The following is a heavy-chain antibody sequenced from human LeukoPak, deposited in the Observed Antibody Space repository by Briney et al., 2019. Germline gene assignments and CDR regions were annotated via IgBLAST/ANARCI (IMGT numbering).Heavy chain of an antibody. CDR1: GYSFTSYW. V-gene: IGHV5-51*01. CDR3: VRQYCSSVSCYLVFDY. CDR2: VYPGVSDT. J-gene: IGHJ4*02. Sequence: GESLKISCKGSGYSFTSYWIGWVRQMSGKGLEWMGIVYPGVSDTRYSPSFQSQVTISADKSINAAYLQWSSLKASDTAMYYCVRQYCSSVSCYLVFDYWGQGTLVTVSS. D-gene: IGHD2-15*01.